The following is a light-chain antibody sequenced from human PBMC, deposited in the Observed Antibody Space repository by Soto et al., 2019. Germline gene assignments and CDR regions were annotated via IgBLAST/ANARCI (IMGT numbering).Light chain of an antibody. CDR2: QAS. J-gene: IGKJ1*01. CDR3: QQYSSHST. Sequence: IRMTQSPFTLSASLGDRVTITCRASQSTISFLSCYQHKPGKAPKLLIYQASSLENGVPSRFSGSGSGTEFSLTISSLQPDDFATYYCQQYSSHSTFGQGTKVDIK. V-gene: IGKV1-5*03. CDR1: QSTISF.